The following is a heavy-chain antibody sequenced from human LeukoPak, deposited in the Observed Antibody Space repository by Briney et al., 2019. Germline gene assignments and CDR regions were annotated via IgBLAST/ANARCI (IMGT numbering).Heavy chain of an antibody. V-gene: IGHV3-23*01. CDR2: TSGGGGRT. J-gene: IGHJ6*02. Sequence: GGSLRLSCAASGFTFSSYAMSWVRPAPQKGLEWVSATSGGGGRTYYADSVKRRFTISRDNSKTTLYLKMNSLRAEDTAVYYCAKGVDYGDYYYYGMDVWGQGTTVTVSS. D-gene: IGHD4-17*01. CDR1: GFTFSSYA. CDR3: AKGVDYGDYYYYGMDV.